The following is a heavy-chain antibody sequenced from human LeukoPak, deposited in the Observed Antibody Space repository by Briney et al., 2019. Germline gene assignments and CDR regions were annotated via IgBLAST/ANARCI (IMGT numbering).Heavy chain of an antibody. CDR2: IYYSGST. Sequence: SETLSLTCTVSGGSISSSSYYWGWIRQPPGKGLEWIGSIYYSGSTYYNPSLKSRVTISVDTSKNQFSLKLSSVTAADTAVYYCARALIDSSGYGYFDYWGQGTLVTVSS. CDR3: ARALIDSSGYGYFDY. CDR1: GGSISSSSYY. V-gene: IGHV4-39*07. J-gene: IGHJ4*02. D-gene: IGHD3-22*01.